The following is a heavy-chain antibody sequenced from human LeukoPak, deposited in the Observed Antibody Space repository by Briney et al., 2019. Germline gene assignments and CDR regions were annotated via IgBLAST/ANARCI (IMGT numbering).Heavy chain of an antibody. CDR2: IWYDGSNK. Sequence: GGSLRLSCAASGFTFSSYGMHWVRQARGKGLEWVAVIWYDGSNKYYADSVKGRFTISRDNSKNTLYLQMNSLRAEDTAVYYCAKDTRGIAVAGNFDYWGQGTLVTVSS. D-gene: IGHD6-19*01. CDR1: GFTFSSYG. V-gene: IGHV3-33*06. CDR3: AKDTRGIAVAGNFDY. J-gene: IGHJ4*02.